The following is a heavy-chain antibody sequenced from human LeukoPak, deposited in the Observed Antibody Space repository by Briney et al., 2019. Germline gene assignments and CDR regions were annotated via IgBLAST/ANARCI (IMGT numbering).Heavy chain of an antibody. Sequence: GESLKISCKGSGYSFTSYWIGWVRQMPGKGLEWVGIIYPGDSDTRYSPSFQGQVTISADKSISTAYLQWSSLKASDTAMYYCARLPNYYYYYMDVWGKGTTVTISS. CDR1: GYSFTSYW. V-gene: IGHV5-51*01. CDR3: ARLPNYYYYYMDV. CDR2: IYPGDSDT. J-gene: IGHJ6*03.